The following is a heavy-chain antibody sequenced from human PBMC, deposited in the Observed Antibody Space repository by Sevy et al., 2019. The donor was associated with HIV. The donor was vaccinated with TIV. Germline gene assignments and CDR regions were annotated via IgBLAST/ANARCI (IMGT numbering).Heavy chain of an antibody. CDR1: GFTFSSYA. J-gene: IGHJ4*02. V-gene: IGHV3-23*01. CDR3: ANGGGGIAAAGPPYYFDY. D-gene: IGHD6-13*01. CDR2: ISGSGGST. Sequence: GGSLRLSCAASGFTFSSYAMSWVRQAPGKGLEWVSAISGSGGSTYYADSVKGRFTNSRDNSKNTLYLQMNSLRAEDTAVYYCANGGGGIAAAGPPYYFDYWGQGTLVTVSS.